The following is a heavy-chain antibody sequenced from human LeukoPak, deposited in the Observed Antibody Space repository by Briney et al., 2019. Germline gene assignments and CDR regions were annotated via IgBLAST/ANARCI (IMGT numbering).Heavy chain of an antibody. CDR2: ISAYNGNT. Sequence: ASVKVSCKASGYTFTSYGISWVLQAPGHGLEWMGWISAYNGNTNYAQKLQGRVTMTTDTSTSTAYMELRSLRSDDTAVYYCARDPVAVAGGAFDYWGQGTLVTVSS. J-gene: IGHJ4*02. V-gene: IGHV1-18*01. D-gene: IGHD6-19*01. CDR1: GYTFTSYG. CDR3: ARDPVAVAGGAFDY.